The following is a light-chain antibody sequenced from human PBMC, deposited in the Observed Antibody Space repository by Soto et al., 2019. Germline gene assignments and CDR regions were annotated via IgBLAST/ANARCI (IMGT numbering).Light chain of an antibody. Sequence: QSALTQPPSASGSPGQSVTISCTGTSSDVGGYKYISWYQQHPGKAPKLMIFEVSKRPSGVPDRFYGSKSGNTASLTVSGLQAEDEADYYCSSYAGSSNLVFGGGTKLTVL. CDR2: EVS. V-gene: IGLV2-8*01. CDR1: SSDVGGYKY. J-gene: IGLJ3*02. CDR3: SSYAGSSNLV.